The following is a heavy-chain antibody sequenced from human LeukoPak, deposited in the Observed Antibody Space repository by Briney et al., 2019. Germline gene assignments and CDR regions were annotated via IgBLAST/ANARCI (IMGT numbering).Heavy chain of an antibody. CDR3: AAVARGQEYNWFDP. CDR1: GFTFTSSA. Sequence: GTSVKVSCKASGFTFTSSAMQWVRQARGQRLEWIGWIVVGSGNTNYAQKFQERVTITRDMSTSTAYMELSSLRSEDTAVYYCAAVARGQEYNWFDPRGQGTLVTVSS. J-gene: IGHJ5*02. CDR2: IVVGSGNT. V-gene: IGHV1-58*02.